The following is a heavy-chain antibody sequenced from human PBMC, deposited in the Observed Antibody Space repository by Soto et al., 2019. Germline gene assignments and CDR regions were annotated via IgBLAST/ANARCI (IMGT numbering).Heavy chain of an antibody. J-gene: IGHJ5*02. V-gene: IGHV4-34*01. CDR1: GGSFSGYY. D-gene: IGHD6-19*01. CDR2: INHSGST. CDR3: ARGIIAVAGNWFDP. Sequence: TSETLSLTCAVYGGSFSGYYWSWIRQPSGKGLEWIGEINHSGSTNYNPSLKSRVTISVDTSKNQFSLKLSSVTAADTAVCYCARGIIAVAGNWFDPWGQGTLVTVSS.